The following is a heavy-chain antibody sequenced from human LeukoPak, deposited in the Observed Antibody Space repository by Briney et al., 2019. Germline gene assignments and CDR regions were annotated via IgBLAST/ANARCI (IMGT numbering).Heavy chain of an antibody. D-gene: IGHD5-24*01. J-gene: IGHJ4*02. CDR1: GFIFSTYR. V-gene: IGHV3-7*01. CDR2: INQDGNEK. Sequence: GGSLRLSCAASGFIFSTYRMTWVRQAPGKGLEWVANINQDGNEKYYVDSVKGRFTISRDNAKNSLYLQMNSLRAEDTAIYYCAGDERWLQYYWGQGSLVTVSS. CDR3: AGDERWLQYY.